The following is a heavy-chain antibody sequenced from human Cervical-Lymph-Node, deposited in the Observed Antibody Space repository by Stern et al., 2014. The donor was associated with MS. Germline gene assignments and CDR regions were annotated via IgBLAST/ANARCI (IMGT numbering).Heavy chain of an antibody. Sequence: VQLVESGPEVRQPGASVRVSCKASGYTFTTPNYGIAWVREAPGRGLEWMGWSSSYNGNTVYAQNLQDRVTMTTDTSASTAYMELRSLRSDDTAFYYCARERLRDFNDYHFDSWGQGTLVTVSS. CDR1: GYTFTTPNYG. J-gene: IGHJ4*02. CDR3: ARERLRDFNDYHFDS. CDR2: SSSYNGNT. D-gene: IGHD4-11*01. V-gene: IGHV1-18*01.